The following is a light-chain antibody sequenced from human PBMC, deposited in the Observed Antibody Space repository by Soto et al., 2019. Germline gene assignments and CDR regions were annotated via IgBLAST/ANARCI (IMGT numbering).Light chain of an antibody. Sequence: QSALTQPPSASGSPGQSVTISCTGTSSDFGGYNYVSWYQQHPGKAPKLMIYEVSKRPSGVPERFSGFKSGNTASLTVCGLQAEDEADYYCSSYAGSNVVFGGGTLLSVL. CDR1: SSDFGGYNY. J-gene: IGLJ2*01. CDR3: SSYAGSNVV. V-gene: IGLV2-8*01. CDR2: EVS.